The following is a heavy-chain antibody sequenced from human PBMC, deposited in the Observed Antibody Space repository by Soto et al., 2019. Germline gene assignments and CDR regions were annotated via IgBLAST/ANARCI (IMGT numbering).Heavy chain of an antibody. J-gene: IGHJ4*02. CDR1: GGSISSYY. CDR3: ARGTLTSYFDY. V-gene: IGHV4-59*01. CDR2: FYYSGST. Sequence: SETLSLTCTVSGGSISSYYWSWIRQPPGKGLEWIGYFYYSGSTNYNPSLKSRVTISVDTSKNQFSLNLSYVTAADTAVYYCARGTLTSYFDYWGQGTLVTVSS.